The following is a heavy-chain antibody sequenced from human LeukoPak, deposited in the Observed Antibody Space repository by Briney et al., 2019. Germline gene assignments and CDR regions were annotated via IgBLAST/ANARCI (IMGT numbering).Heavy chain of an antibody. D-gene: IGHD2-2*01. CDR2: IIPIFGTA. CDR3: ARYCSSTSCYYWFDP. Sequence: SVKVSCKASGGTFSSYAISWVRQAPGQGLEWMGGIIPIFGTANYAQKFQGRVTITADESTSTAYMELSSLRSEDTAVYYCARYCSSTSCYYWFDPWGQGTLVTVSS. V-gene: IGHV1-69*13. CDR1: GGTFSSYA. J-gene: IGHJ5*02.